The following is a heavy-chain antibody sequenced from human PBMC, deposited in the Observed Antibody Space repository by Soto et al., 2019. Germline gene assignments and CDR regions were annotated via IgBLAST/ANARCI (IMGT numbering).Heavy chain of an antibody. Sequence: SLVKVSCKASGYTFTDYYIHWFRQAPGQGLEWMGWVNPKSGGTNYAQKFQGWITMTRDTSISTAFVEFSRLRSDDTAVYYCGPSDGVGDRFSRDHWSQGTWVTVS. CDR2: VNPKSGGT. CDR3: GPSDGVGDRFSRDH. D-gene: IGHD2-8*01. J-gene: IGHJ4*02. V-gene: IGHV1-2*04. CDR1: GYTFTDYY.